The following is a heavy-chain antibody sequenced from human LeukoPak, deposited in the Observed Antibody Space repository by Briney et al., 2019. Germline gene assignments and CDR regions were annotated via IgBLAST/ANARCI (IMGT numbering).Heavy chain of an antibody. V-gene: IGHV3-23*01. D-gene: IGHD3-9*01. Sequence: GGSLRLSCAASGFTFSTYAMTWVRQAPGKGLEWVSTITASRDYTYYADSVKGRFTISRDNSKNTLYLQMNSLRAEDTAVYYCAKDLRYPDAFDIWGQGTMVTVSS. J-gene: IGHJ3*02. CDR1: GFTFSTYA. CDR2: ITASRDYT. CDR3: AKDLRYPDAFDI.